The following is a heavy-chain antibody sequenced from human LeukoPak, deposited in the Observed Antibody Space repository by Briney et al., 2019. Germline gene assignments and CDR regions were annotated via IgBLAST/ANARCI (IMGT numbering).Heavy chain of an antibody. V-gene: IGHV1-2*02. Sequence: ASVKVSCKASGYTFTGYYMHWVRQAPGQGLEWMGWINPKSGGTKYAQKFQGRVTMTRDTSISTAYMELSRLRSDDTAVYYCARESLPGFWEATIAEFDYWGQGNLVTVSS. CDR3: ARESLPGFWEATIAEFDY. D-gene: IGHD5-12*01. J-gene: IGHJ4*02. CDR1: GYTFTGYY. CDR2: INPKSGGT.